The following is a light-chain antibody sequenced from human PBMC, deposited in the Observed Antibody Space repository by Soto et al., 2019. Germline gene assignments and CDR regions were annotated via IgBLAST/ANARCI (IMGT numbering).Light chain of an antibody. Sequence: EIVLTQSPATLSLSPGERATLSCRASQSVSSYLAWYQQKPGQAPRLLIYDASNRATGIPARFSGSGSGTDVTHTISSLEPEDFAVYYCQQRSNWPLFGEGTRLETK. J-gene: IGKJ5*01. V-gene: IGKV3-11*01. CDR1: QSVSSY. CDR3: QQRSNWPL. CDR2: DAS.